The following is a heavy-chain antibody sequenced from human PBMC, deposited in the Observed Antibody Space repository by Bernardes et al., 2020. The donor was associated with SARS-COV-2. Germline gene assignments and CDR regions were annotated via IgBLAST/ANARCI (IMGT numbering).Heavy chain of an antibody. Sequence: SETLSLTCAVYGGSLSGHYWNWIRQPPGKGLEWIGEINYSGSTNYNPSLKSRVTISVDTSKSQFSLKLTAVTAADTAIYYCARAVWGIWHFDLWGRDTLVTVTS. J-gene: IGHJ2*01. CDR3: ARAVWGIWHFDL. D-gene: IGHD3-16*01. CDR2: INYSGST. V-gene: IGHV4-34*01. CDR1: GGSLSGHY.